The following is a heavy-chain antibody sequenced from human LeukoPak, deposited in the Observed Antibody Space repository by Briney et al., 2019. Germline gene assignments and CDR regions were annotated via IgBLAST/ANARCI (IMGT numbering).Heavy chain of an antibody. CDR3: ARDLGRIQLWPVGY. CDR1: GFTFSSYW. Sequence: GGSLRLSCAAAGFTFSSYWMSWVRQAAGKGLEWVAKIKQDGSEKYYVDSVKGRFTISRDNAKNSLYLQMNSLRAEDTAVYYCARDLGRIQLWPVGYWGQGTLVTVSS. CDR2: IKQDGSEK. V-gene: IGHV3-7*01. J-gene: IGHJ4*02. D-gene: IGHD5-18*01.